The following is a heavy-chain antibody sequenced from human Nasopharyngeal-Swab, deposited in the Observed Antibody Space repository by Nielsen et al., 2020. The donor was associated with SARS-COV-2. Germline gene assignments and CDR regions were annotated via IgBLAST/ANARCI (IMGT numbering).Heavy chain of an antibody. CDR1: GFTFSSYE. J-gene: IGHJ4*02. D-gene: IGHD6-19*01. V-gene: IGHV3-48*03. CDR2: ISSSGSTI. Sequence: GGSLRLSCAASGFTFSSYEINWVRQAPGKGLEWVSYISSSGSTIYYADSVKGRFTISRDNAKNSLYLQMNSLRAEDTAVYYCASGYSSGWYEWYFDYWGQGTLVTVSS. CDR3: ASGYSSGWYEWYFDY.